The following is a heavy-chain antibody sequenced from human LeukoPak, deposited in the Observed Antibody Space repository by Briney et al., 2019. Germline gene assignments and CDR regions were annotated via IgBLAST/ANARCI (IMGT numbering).Heavy chain of an antibody. D-gene: IGHD6-6*01. V-gene: IGHV1-2*02. CDR2: INPNSGGT. J-gene: IGHJ4*02. Sequence: GALVKVSCKTSGYTFAGYYVHWGRQAPGQGLEWMGWINPNSGGTNYAQKFQGRVTMTRDTPIRTAYMELSRLRSDDTAVYYCARSPTTLSSNSSPFDYWGRGTLATVSS. CDR3: ARSPTTLSSNSSPFDY. CDR1: GYTFAGYY.